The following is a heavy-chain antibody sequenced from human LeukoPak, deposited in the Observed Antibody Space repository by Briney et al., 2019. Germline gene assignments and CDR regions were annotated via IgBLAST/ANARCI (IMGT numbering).Heavy chain of an antibody. CDR1: GFTFRSYW. CDR3: TRDPGHYRDY. Sequence: GGSLRLSCAASGFTFRSYWMSWVRQAPGKGLEWVANIKQDGSEKYQMDSVKGRFTIFRDNAKNSLYLQMNNLRADDTAVYYCTRDPGHYRDYWGQGTLVIVSS. V-gene: IGHV3-7*01. D-gene: IGHD3-3*01. J-gene: IGHJ4*02. CDR2: IKQDGSEK.